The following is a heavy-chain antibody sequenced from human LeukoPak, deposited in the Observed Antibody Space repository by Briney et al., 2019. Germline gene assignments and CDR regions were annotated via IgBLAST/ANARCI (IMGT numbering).Heavy chain of an antibody. V-gene: IGHV3-23*01. Sequence: GGSLRLSCAASAFTFSTYTMGWVRQVPGKGLEWFSAISITGDSTYYADSVKGRFTISRDNSKNTLYLQMNSLTAEDTALYYCAKGSSGGWPYYFDHWGQGTLVTVSS. CDR1: AFTFSTYT. J-gene: IGHJ4*01. CDR2: ISITGDST. CDR3: AKGSSGGWPYYFDH. D-gene: IGHD2-15*01.